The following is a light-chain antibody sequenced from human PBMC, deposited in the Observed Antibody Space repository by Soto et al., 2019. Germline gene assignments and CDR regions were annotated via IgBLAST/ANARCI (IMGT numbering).Light chain of an antibody. CDR3: CSYAGSYTYV. CDR1: SSDVGGYNY. V-gene: IGLV2-11*01. J-gene: IGLJ1*01. CDR2: DVS. Sequence: QSALTQPRSVSGSPGQSVTISCTGTSSDVGGYNYVSWYQQHPGRAPKVMIYDVSKRPSGVPDRFSGSKSGNTASLTISGLQAEDEADYYCCSYAGSYTYVFGTGNKVIVL.